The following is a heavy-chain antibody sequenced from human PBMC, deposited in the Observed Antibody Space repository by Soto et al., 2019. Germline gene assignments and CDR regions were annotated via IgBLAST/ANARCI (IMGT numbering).Heavy chain of an antibody. CDR1: GYTFTSYG. CDR3: ARDLGVYDYIWGSYRTIDAFDI. V-gene: IGHV1-18*01. D-gene: IGHD3-16*02. CDR2: ISAYNGNT. Sequence: QVQLVQSGAEVKKPGASVKVSCKASGYTFTSYGISWVRQAPGQGLEWMGWISAYNGNTNYAQKLQGRVTMTTDTSTSTAYMELRSLRSDDTAVYYCARDLGVYDYIWGSYRTIDAFDIWGQGTMVTVSS. J-gene: IGHJ3*02.